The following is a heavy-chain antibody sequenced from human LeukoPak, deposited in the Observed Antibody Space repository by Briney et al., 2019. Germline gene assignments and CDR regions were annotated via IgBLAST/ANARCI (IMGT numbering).Heavy chain of an antibody. CDR3: ARGLLAAAALDY. D-gene: IGHD6-13*01. CDR1: GFTFSSYW. J-gene: IGHJ4*02. CDR2: IKSDGSEA. Sequence: GGSLRLSCAASGFTFSSYWMTWVRQAPGKGLEWVANIKSDGSEANYVDSLKGRFTISRDNAKNSLYLQINSLRAEDTAVYYCARGLLAAAALDYWGQGTLVTVSS. V-gene: IGHV3-7*01.